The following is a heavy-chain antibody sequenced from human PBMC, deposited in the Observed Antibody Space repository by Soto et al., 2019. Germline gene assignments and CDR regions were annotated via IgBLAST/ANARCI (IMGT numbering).Heavy chain of an antibody. CDR1: GFTFSSYG. J-gene: IGHJ5*02. D-gene: IGHD2-2*01. CDR3: ARGSSSTSSRSSYNWFDP. CDR2: IWYDGSNK. V-gene: IGHV3-33*01. Sequence: GGSLRLSCAASGFTFSSYGMHWVRQAPGKGLEWVAVIWYDGSNKYYADSVKGRFTISRDNSKNTLYLKMNSLRAEDTAVYYCARGSSSTSSRSSYNWFDPWGQGTLVTVSS.